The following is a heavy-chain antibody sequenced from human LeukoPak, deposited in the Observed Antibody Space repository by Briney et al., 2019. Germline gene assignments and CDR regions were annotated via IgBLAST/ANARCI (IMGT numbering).Heavy chain of an antibody. CDR1: GFTFDDYA. Sequence: RAGGSLRLSCVASGFTFDDYAMHWVRQAPGKGLEWVSGISWNSGSIGYADSVKGRFTISRDNAKNSLYLQMNSLRAEDTALYYCAKDLSLRSSGWGYFDYWGQGTLVTVSS. V-gene: IGHV3-9*01. CDR2: ISWNSGSI. CDR3: AKDLSLRSSGWGYFDY. D-gene: IGHD3-10*01. J-gene: IGHJ4*02.